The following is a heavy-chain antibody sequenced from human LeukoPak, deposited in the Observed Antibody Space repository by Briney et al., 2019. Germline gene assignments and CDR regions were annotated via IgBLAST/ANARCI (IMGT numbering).Heavy chain of an antibody. D-gene: IGHD5-24*01. CDR3: ARGHNLDY. J-gene: IGHJ4*02. CDR1: GGSFSGYY. CDR2: INHSGST. Sequence: SETLSLTCAVYGGSFSGYYWSWIRQPPGKGLEWIGEINHSGSTNYNPSLKSRVTISVDTSKNQFSLKLSSVTAADTAVYYCARGHNLDYWGQGTLVTVSS. V-gene: IGHV4-34*01.